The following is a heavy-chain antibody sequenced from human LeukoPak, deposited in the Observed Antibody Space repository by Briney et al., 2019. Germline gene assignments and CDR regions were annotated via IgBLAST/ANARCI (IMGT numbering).Heavy chain of an antibody. CDR3: ARGYGDHAWDAFDI. D-gene: IGHD4-17*01. V-gene: IGHV4-59*01. Sequence: KPSETLSLTCTVSGGSISSYYWSWIRQPPGKGLEWIGYIYYSGSTNYNPSLKSRVTISVDTSKNQFSLKLSSVTAADTAVYYCARGYGDHAWDAFDIWGQGTMVTVSS. CDR1: GGSISSYY. J-gene: IGHJ3*02. CDR2: IYYSGST.